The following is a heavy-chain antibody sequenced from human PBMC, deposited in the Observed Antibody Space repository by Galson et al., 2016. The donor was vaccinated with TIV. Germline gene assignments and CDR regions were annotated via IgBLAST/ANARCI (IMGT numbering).Heavy chain of an antibody. Sequence: SVQVSCKVFGDSLSDLSMHWVRQAPGNGREWMAGFDPEQHKKTYAQKLEGRVTLTEDTSTDTAFLELSCLSFEDTAVYYCASVAWCPGLSLDNWGQGTLVIVSS. CDR1: GDSLSDLS. V-gene: IGHV1-24*01. CDR3: ASVAWCPGLSLDN. D-gene: IGHD2-8*02. J-gene: IGHJ4*02. CDR2: FDPEQHKK.